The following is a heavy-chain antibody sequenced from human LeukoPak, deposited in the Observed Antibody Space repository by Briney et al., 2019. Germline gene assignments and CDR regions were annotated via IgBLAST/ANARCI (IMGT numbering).Heavy chain of an antibody. J-gene: IGHJ3*02. V-gene: IGHV4-34*01. CDR3: ASPEYDRAFDI. Sequence: SETLSLTCAVYGGSFSGYYWSWIRQPPGKGLEWIGEINHSGSTNYNPSLKSRVTISVDTSKNQFSLKLSSVTAADTAVYYCASPEYDRAFDIWGQRTMVTVSS. CDR2: INHSGST. D-gene: IGHD3-22*01. CDR1: GGSFSGYY.